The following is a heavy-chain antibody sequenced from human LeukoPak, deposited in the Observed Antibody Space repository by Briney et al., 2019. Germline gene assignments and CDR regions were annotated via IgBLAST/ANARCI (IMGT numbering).Heavy chain of an antibody. CDR1: GGSMNSYY. D-gene: IGHD7-27*01. V-gene: IGHV4-59*08. J-gene: IGHJ4*02. CDR3: ARLAWGRLDY. CDR2: IYYTGST. Sequence: PSETLSLTCTVSGGSMNSYYWSWIRQPPGKGLEWIGYIYYTGSTNYNPSLKSRVTISVDTSKKQFSLKVTSVTAADTAVYYCARLAWGRLDYWGQGTLVTVSS.